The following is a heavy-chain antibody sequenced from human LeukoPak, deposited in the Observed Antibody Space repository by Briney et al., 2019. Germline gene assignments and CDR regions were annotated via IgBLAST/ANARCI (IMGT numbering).Heavy chain of an antibody. CDR1: GGSISSSSYY. CDR3: ASFYGLDGSGSYYKSRDFDY. CDR2: IYYSGST. J-gene: IGHJ4*02. D-gene: IGHD3-10*01. Sequence: KPSETLSLTCTVSGGSISSSSYYWGWIRQPPGKGLEWIGSIYYSGSTYYNPSLKSRVTISVDTSKNQFSLKLSSVTAADTAVYYCASFYGLDGSGSYYKSRDFDYWGQGTLVTVSS. V-gene: IGHV4-39*01.